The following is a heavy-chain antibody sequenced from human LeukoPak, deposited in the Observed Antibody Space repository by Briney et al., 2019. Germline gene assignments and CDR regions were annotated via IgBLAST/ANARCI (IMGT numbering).Heavy chain of an antibody. Sequence: SETLSLTCTVSGRSISRGHYYWSSVRQPPGEGLGWIGYIYYSGSTYYHPSLKSRVTISVDTSKNQSSLKLSSVTAADTAVYYFARESSAVPAASNRFDPWGEGTLDSVSS. V-gene: IGHV4-30-4*01. J-gene: IGHJ5*02. D-gene: IGHD2-2*01. CDR2: IYYSGST. CDR1: GRSISRGHYY. CDR3: ARESSAVPAASNRFDP.